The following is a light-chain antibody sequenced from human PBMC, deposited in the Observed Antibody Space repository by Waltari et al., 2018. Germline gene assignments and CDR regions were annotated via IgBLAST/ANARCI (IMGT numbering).Light chain of an antibody. CDR2: GNS. CDR3: QSYDSSLSGYV. J-gene: IGLJ1*01. Sequence: QSVLTQPPSVSGAPGQRVTISCTGSSSNIGAGYDVHWYQQLPGTAPKLPSYGNSNRPPGGPDRFSGSKAGTSASLAITGLQAEDEADYYCQSYDSSLSGYVFGTGTKVTVL. V-gene: IGLV1-40*01. CDR1: SSNIGAGYD.